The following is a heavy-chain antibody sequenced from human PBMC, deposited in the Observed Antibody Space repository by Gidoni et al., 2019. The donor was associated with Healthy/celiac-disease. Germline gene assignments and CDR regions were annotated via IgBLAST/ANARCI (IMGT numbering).Heavy chain of an antibody. D-gene: IGHD3-3*01. CDR3: ARTGRVLRSRPGGYYYMDV. CDR2: IYTSGST. CDR1: GGSISSGSYY. V-gene: IGHV4-61*02. J-gene: IGHJ6*03. Sequence: QVQLQESGPGLVKPSQTLSLICTVSGGSISSGSYYWSWIRQPAGKGLEWIGRIYTSGSTNYNPSLKSRVTMSVDTSKNQFSLKLSSVTAADTAVYYCARTGRVLRSRPGGYYYMDVWGKGTTVTVSS.